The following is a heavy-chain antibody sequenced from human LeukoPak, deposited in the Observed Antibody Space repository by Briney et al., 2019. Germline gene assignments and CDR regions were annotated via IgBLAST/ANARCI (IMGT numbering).Heavy chain of an antibody. CDR3: ARGCVSYYDILTGYQGPNWFDP. Sequence: SETLSLTCTVSGVSISSGGYYWSWIRQHPGKGLEWIGYIYYSGSTYYNPSLKSRVTISVDTSKNQFSLKLSSVTAADTAVYYCARGCVSYYDILTGYQGPNWFDPWGQGTLVTVSS. J-gene: IGHJ5*02. CDR2: IYYSGST. V-gene: IGHV4-31*03. CDR1: GVSISSGGYY. D-gene: IGHD3-9*01.